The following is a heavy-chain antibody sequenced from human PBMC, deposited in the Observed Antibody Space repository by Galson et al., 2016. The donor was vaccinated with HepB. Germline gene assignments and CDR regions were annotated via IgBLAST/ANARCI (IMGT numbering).Heavy chain of an antibody. J-gene: IGHJ4*02. V-gene: IGHV3-49*03. Sequence: SLRLSCATSGFAFGDSTMNWFRQAPGKGLEWVGFVRRKDYGGTTEYAASVKGRFIISRDASRSIAYLHLNSLRFEDTAVYYCSRDIEAGINFDFWCQGTLVTVSS. CDR2: VRRKDYGGTT. CDR3: SRDIEAGINFDF. D-gene: IGHD6-13*01. CDR1: GFAFGDST.